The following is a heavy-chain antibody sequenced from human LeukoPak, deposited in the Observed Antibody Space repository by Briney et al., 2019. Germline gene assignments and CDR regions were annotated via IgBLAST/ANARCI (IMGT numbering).Heavy chain of an antibody. CDR1: GFTFSSYS. CDR2: ISSSSSTI. Sequence: GGSLRLSCAASGFTFSSYSMNWVRQAPGKGLEWVSYISSSSSTIYYADSVKGRFTISRDNAKNSLYLQVNSLRAEDTAVYYCARGSEDYYDSSGYYFPLGYWGQGTLVTVSS. V-gene: IGHV3-48*01. D-gene: IGHD3-22*01. J-gene: IGHJ4*02. CDR3: ARGSEDYYDSSGYYFPLGY.